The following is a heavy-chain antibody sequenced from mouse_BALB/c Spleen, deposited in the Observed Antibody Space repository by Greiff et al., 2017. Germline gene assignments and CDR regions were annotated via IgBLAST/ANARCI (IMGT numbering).Heavy chain of an antibody. CDR3: AREIWLRRRDWYFDV. V-gene: IGHV2-9*02. Sequence: VQGVESGPGLVAPSQSLSITCTVSGFSLTSYGVHWVRQPPGKGLEWLGVIWAGGSTNYNSALMSRLSISKDNSKSQVFLKMNSLQTDDTAMYYCAREIWLRRRDWYFDVWGAGTTVTVSS. CDR2: IWAGGST. J-gene: IGHJ1*01. CDR1: GFSLTSYG. D-gene: IGHD2-2*01.